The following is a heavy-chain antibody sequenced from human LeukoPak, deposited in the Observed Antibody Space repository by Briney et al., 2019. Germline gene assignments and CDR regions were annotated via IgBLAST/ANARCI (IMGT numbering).Heavy chain of an antibody. J-gene: IGHJ6*02. CDR2: IYPGDSDT. CDR3: ARHLHDYKYYYYYYGMDV. CDR1: GYSFTSYW. V-gene: IGHV5-51*01. Sequence: GESLKISCKGSGYSFTSYWIGWVRQMLGKGLEWMGIIYPGDSDTRYSPSFQGQVTISADKSISTAYLQWSSLKASDTAMYYCARHLHDYKYYYYYYGMDVWGQGTTVTVSS. D-gene: IGHD4-11*01.